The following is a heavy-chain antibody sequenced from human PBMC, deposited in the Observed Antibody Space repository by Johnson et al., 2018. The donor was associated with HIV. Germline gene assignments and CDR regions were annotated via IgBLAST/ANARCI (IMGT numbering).Heavy chain of an antibody. J-gene: IGHJ3*02. CDR2: IDWNGGSS. V-gene: IGHV3-20*04. D-gene: IGHD3-22*01. CDR1: GFSCDDDG. Sequence: VQLVESGGGVVRPGGSLRLSCAASGFSCDDDGMSWVRQVPGKGLEWVSGIDWNGGSSGYADSVKARFTISRDNAKISLYLQMNSLRAEDTALYYCARGGGYYDSNGYLFDAFDIWGQGTMVTVS. CDR3: ARGGGYYDSNGYLFDAFDI.